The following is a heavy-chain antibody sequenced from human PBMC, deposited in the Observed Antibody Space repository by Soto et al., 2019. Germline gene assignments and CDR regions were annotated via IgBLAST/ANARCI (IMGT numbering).Heavy chain of an antibody. CDR1: GGSISSYY. D-gene: IGHD3-16*01. CDR3: ARVLTDYYYMDV. Sequence: SETLSLTCTVSGGSISSYYWSWIRQPPGKGLEWIGYIYYSGSTNYNPSLKSRVTISVDTSKNQFSLKLSSVTAADTAVYYCARVLTDYYYMDVWGKGTTVTVPS. V-gene: IGHV4-59*01. J-gene: IGHJ6*03. CDR2: IYYSGST.